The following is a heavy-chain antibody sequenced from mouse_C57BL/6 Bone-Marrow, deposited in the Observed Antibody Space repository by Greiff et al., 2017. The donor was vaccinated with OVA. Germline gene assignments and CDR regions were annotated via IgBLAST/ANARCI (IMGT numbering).Heavy chain of an antibody. CDR3: ARGGLGAQYYAIDY. V-gene: IGHV1-81*01. J-gene: IGHJ4*01. D-gene: IGHD1-3*01. CDR1: GYTFTSYG. Sequence: QVQLQQSGAELARPGASVKLSCKASGYTFTSYGISWVKQRTGQGLEWIGEIYPRSGNTYYNEKFKGKATLTADKSSSTADMELLSLTSEDSAVYFCARGGLGAQYYAIDYWGQGTSVTVSS. CDR2: IYPRSGNT.